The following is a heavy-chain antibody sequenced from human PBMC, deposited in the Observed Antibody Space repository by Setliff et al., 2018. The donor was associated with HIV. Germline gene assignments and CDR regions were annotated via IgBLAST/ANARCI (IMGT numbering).Heavy chain of an antibody. CDR3: ATGRHYYDSSDYPANPFDV. CDR1: GGTSNTYA. D-gene: IGHD3-22*01. CDR2: VITILDIT. J-gene: IGHJ3*01. V-gene: IGHV1-69*10. Sequence: ASVKVSCKASGGTSNTYAINWVRQAPGQGLEWMGQVITILDITSYAQNFQGRVTITADGSTSTAYMELTSLRSEDTAVYYCATGRHYYDSSDYPANPFDVWGQGTLVTVSS.